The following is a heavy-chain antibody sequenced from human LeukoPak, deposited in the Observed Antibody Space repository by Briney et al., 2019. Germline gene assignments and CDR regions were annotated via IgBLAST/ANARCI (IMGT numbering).Heavy chain of an antibody. CDR3: ARTSIVVVVAAPYYFDY. D-gene: IGHD2-15*01. J-gene: IGHJ4*02. CDR2: IYYSGST. V-gene: IGHV4-31*03. CDR1: GGFISSGGYY. Sequence: SETLSLTCTVSGGFISSGGYYWSWIRQLPGKGLEWIGYIYYSGSTYYNPSLKSRVTISVGTSKNQFSLRLRSVTAADTAVYYCARTSIVVVVAAPYYFDYWGQGTLVTVSS.